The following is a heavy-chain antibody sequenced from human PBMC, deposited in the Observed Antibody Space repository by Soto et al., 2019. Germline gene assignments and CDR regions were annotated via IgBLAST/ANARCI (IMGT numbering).Heavy chain of an antibody. J-gene: IGHJ6*02. V-gene: IGHV1-69*13. CDR2: IIRMSGTA. D-gene: IGHD6-19*01. CDR1: GGTFSNYV. CDR3: ARDQVCGVWRGCHPGGYYYYGMDV. Sequence: GASVKVSCKASGGTFSNYVISWVRQAPGQGLEWMGGIIRMSGTANYAQKFQGRVTITADESTSTAYMELSSLRSEDTAVYYCARDQVCGVWRGCHPGGYYYYGMDVWGQGTTVTVSS.